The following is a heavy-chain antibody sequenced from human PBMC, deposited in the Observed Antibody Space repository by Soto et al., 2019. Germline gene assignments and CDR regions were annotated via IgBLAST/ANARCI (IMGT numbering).Heavy chain of an antibody. CDR3: ARSQGSSTSLEIYYYYYYGMDV. Sequence: QVQLVQSGAEVKKPGSSVKVSCKASGGTFSSYAISGVRQAPGQGLEWMGGIIPISGTANYAQKFQGRVTSTADESTSTAYMELSSMRSEDTAVYYCARSQGSSTSLEIYYYYYYGMDVWGQGTTVTVSS. CDR1: GGTFSSYA. CDR2: IIPISGTA. D-gene: IGHD2-2*01. J-gene: IGHJ6*02. V-gene: IGHV1-69*01.